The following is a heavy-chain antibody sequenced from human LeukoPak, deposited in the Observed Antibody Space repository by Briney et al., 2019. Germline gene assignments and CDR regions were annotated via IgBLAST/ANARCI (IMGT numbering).Heavy chain of an antibody. J-gene: IGHJ4*02. Sequence: SETLSLTCTVSGGSISSSSYYWGWIRQPPGKGLEWIGSIYYSGSTYYNPSLKSRVTISVDTFKNQFSLKLSSVTAADTAVYYCARLAAAGRGGYFDYWGQGTLVTVSS. D-gene: IGHD6-13*01. CDR1: GGSISSSSYY. V-gene: IGHV4-39*01. CDR2: IYYSGST. CDR3: ARLAAAGRGGYFDY.